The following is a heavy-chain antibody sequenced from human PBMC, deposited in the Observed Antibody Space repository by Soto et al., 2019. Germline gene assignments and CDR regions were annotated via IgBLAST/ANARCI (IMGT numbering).Heavy chain of an antibody. CDR3: AKTSGSGWYGGVDY. V-gene: IGHV3-30-3*01. D-gene: IGHD6-19*01. J-gene: IGHJ4*02. Sequence: QVQLVESGGGVVQPGRSLRLSCAASGFTFSSYAMHWVRQAPGKGLEWVAVISYDGSNKYYADSVKGRFTISRDNSKNALYLQMNSLRAEDTAVYYCAKTSGSGWYGGVDYWGQGTLVTVSS. CDR2: ISYDGSNK. CDR1: GFTFSSYA.